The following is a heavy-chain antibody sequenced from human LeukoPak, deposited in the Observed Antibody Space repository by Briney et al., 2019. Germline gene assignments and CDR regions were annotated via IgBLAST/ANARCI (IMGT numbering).Heavy chain of an antibody. CDR1: GFTFSSYS. V-gene: IGHV3-21*04. CDR2: ISSSSSYI. J-gene: IGHJ4*02. Sequence: KTGGSLRLSCAASGFTFSSYSMNWVRQAPGKGLEWVSSISSSSSYIYYADSVKGRFTISRDNAKNSLYLQMNSLRAEDTAVYYCARDAVPLYDYVWGSYRPAYYFDYWGQGTLVTVSS. CDR3: ARDAVPLYDYVWGSYRPAYYFDY. D-gene: IGHD3-16*02.